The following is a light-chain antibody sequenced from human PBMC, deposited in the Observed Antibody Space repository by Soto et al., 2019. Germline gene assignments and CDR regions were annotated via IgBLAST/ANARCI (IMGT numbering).Light chain of an antibody. J-gene: IGLJ2*01. V-gene: IGLV3-1*01. Sequence: SYELTQPPSVSVSPGQTASITCSGDKLGDKYACWYQQKPGQSPVLVIYQDSKRPSGIPERFSGSKSGNTATLTISGTQAMDEADYYCQARDSSTYLVFGGGTKLTVL. CDR1: KLGDKY. CDR3: QARDSSTYLV. CDR2: QDS.